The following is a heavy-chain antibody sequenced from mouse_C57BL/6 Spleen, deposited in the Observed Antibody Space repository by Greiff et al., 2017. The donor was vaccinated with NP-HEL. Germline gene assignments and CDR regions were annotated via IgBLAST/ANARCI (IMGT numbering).Heavy chain of an antibody. CDR1: GFTFSSYG. Sequence: DVKLVESGGDLVKPGGSLKLSCAASGFTFSSYGMSWVRQTPDKRLEWVATISSGGSYTYYPDSVKGRFTISRDNAKNTLYLQMSSLKSEDTAMYYGARLAGDDYFDYWGQGTTLTVSS. CDR2: ISSGGSYT. J-gene: IGHJ2*01. CDR3: ARLAGDDYFDY. D-gene: IGHD3-3*01. V-gene: IGHV5-6*02.